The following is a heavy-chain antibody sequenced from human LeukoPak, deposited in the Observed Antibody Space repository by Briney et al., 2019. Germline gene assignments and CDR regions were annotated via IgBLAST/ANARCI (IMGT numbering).Heavy chain of an antibody. D-gene: IGHD1-26*01. CDR1: GFTFNHYA. CDR2: ISSDGSSK. CDR3: ARDVGETDY. J-gene: IGHJ4*02. Sequence: PGRSLRLSCAASGFTFNHYAMCWVRQAPGKGLEWVAVISSDGSSKKYADSEKGRFTISRDNSKNTVDLQMNSLRPEDKAVYYCARDVGETDYWGQGTLVTVSS. V-gene: IGHV3-30*01.